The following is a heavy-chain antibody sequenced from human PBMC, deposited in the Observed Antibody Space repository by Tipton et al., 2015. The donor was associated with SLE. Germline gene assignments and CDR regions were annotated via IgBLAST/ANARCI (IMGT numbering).Heavy chain of an antibody. CDR3: ASLVSSNWYFDY. Sequence: TLSLTCTVSGDTIDGNTYFWDWIRQPPGKGLMLIGSISYSGATSYNPSLKSRVTISLDTSKNQFSLQLSSVTDADTAVYYCASLVSSNWYFDYWGQGTLVTVSS. CDR1: GDTIDGNTYF. V-gene: IGHV4-39*07. D-gene: IGHD6-13*01. J-gene: IGHJ4*02. CDR2: ISYSGAT.